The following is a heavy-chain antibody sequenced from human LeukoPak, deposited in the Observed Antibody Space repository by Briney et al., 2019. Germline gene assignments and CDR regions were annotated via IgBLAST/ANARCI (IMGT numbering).Heavy chain of an antibody. D-gene: IGHD3-22*01. CDR2: INHSGST. CDR1: GGSFSGYY. V-gene: IGHV4-34*01. J-gene: IGHJ5*02. CDR3: ARDRGYYDSSGYSPQWFDP. Sequence: PSETLSLTCAVYGGSFSGYYWSWIRQPPGKGLEWIGEINHSGSTNYNPSLKSRVTISVDTSKNQFSLKLSSVTAADTAVYYCARDRGYYDSSGYSPQWFDPWGQGTLVTVSS.